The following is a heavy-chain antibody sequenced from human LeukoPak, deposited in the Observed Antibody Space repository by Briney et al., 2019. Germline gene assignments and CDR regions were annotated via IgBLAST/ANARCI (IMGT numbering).Heavy chain of an antibody. Sequence: SETLSLTCTVSGGSISSGTYYWGWIRQSPGKMGLEWSGNIYYSGSTYYNPSLKSRVTISVDTAKNQFSLRLTSVTAADTAVYYCATTYDILSGSAMGDYWGQGTLVTVSS. CDR2: IYYSGST. V-gene: IGHV4-39*01. CDR3: ATTYDILSGSAMGDY. CDR1: GGSISSGTYY. D-gene: IGHD3-10*01. J-gene: IGHJ4*02.